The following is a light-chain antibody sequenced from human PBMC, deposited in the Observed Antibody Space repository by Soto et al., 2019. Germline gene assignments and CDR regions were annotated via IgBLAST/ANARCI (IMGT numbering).Light chain of an antibody. Sequence: QSALTQPASVSGSPGQSITISCTGTSSDVGSYNLVSWYQQHPGKAPKLMIYEGSKRPSGVSNRFSGSKSGNTASLTISGLRAEDEADYYCSSYTSSSIYVFGTGTKVTVL. CDR3: SSYTSSSIYV. CDR2: EGS. J-gene: IGLJ1*01. V-gene: IGLV2-14*02. CDR1: SSDVGSYNL.